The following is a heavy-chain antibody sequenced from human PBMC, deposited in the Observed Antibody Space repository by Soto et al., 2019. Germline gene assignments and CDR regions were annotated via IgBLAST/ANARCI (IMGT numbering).Heavy chain of an antibody. CDR2: IDPSDSYT. V-gene: IGHV5-10-1*01. J-gene: IGHJ6*02. CDR1: GYSFTSYW. CDR3: ATIRRPLFGMDV. Sequence: GESLKISCKGSGYSFTSYWISWVRQMPGKGLEWMGRIDPSDSYTNYSPSFQGHVTISADKSISTAYLQWSSLKASDTAMYYCATIRRPLFGMDVWGQGTTVTVSS.